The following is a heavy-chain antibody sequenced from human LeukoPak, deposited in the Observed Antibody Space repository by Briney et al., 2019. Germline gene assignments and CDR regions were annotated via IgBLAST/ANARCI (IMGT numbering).Heavy chain of an antibody. V-gene: IGHV3-66*01. Sequence: PGGSLRLSCAASGFTVSSNYMSWVRQAPGKGLEWVSVIYSGGSTYYADSVKGRFTISRDNSKNTLYLQMNSLRAEDTAVYYCARNHYYLYYFDYWGQGTLVTVSS. D-gene: IGHD1-14*01. CDR2: IYSGGST. CDR3: ARNHYYLYYFDY. CDR1: GFTVSSNY. J-gene: IGHJ4*02.